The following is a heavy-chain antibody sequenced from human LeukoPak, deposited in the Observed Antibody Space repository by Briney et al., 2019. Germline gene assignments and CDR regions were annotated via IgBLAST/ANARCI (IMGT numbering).Heavy chain of an antibody. D-gene: IGHD3-3*01. CDR2: ISSSSSYI. J-gene: IGHJ4*02. CDR1: GFTFSSYS. Sequence: KPGGSLRLSCAASGFTFSSYSMNWVRQAPGKGLEWVSSISSSSSYIYYADSVKGRFTISRDNAKNSLYLQMNSLRAEDTAVYYCARDESIKIFGVVTPPHLDYWGQGTLVTVSS. CDR3: ARDESIKIFGVVTPPHLDY. V-gene: IGHV3-21*01.